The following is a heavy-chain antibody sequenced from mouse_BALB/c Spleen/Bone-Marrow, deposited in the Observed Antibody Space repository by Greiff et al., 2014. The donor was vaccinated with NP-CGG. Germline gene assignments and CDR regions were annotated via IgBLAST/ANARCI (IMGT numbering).Heavy chain of an antibody. J-gene: IGHJ2*01. Sequence: VQLVESGAELVGPGSSVEISCKASGYPFSSYWMSWVKQRPGQGLEWIGQIYPGDGETNYNGKFKGNATLTADKSSSTAYMQLISLTSEDSAVYFCARKYGDYWGQGTTLTVSS. CDR2: IYPGDGET. V-gene: IGHV1-80*01. CDR1: GYPFSSYW. D-gene: IGHD2-10*02. CDR3: ARKYGDY.